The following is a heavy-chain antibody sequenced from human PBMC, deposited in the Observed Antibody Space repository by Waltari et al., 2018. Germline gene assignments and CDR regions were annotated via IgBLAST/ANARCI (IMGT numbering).Heavy chain of an antibody. CDR2: IYYSGST. Sequence: QVQLQESGPGLVKPSETLSLTCTVSGASISSYYWRWIRHPPGKGLEWIGYIYYSGSTNYNPSLKSRVTISVDTSKNQFSLKLSSVTAADTAVYYCARVGIVRGAPTEYFQHWGQGTLVTVSS. D-gene: IGHD3-10*01. J-gene: IGHJ1*01. V-gene: IGHV4-59*01. CDR1: GASISSYY. CDR3: ARVGIVRGAPTEYFQH.